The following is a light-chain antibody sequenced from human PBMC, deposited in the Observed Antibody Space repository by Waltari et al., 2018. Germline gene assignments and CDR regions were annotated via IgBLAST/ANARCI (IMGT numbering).Light chain of an antibody. Sequence: QSVLTQLPSASGTSGQGVTISCSGSRPNIGDNYVHGYQKFPGTSPRLLIHRNNPRPSGVPDRFSGSKSGTSAFLVISGLRSEDEADYHCAAWDDSLSGWVFGGGTKVTVL. J-gene: IGLJ3*02. CDR3: AAWDDSLSGWV. CDR2: RNN. V-gene: IGLV1-47*01. CDR1: RPNIGDNY.